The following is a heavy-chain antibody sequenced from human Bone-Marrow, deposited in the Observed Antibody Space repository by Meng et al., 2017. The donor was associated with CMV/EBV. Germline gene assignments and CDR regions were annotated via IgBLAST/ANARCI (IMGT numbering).Heavy chain of an antibody. D-gene: IGHD1-26*01. CDR3: ARDKVVGATRGRDV. V-gene: IGHV3-23*03. CDR2: IYAGGSRT. CDR1: GFTFSIHA. Sequence: GGSLRLSCAASGFTFSIHAMTWVRQAPGKGLEWVSVIYAGGSRTYYADSVKGRFIISRDNSKNTLYLQMNSLRAEDTAVYYCARDKVVGATRGRDVWGQGTTVTVSS. J-gene: IGHJ6*02.